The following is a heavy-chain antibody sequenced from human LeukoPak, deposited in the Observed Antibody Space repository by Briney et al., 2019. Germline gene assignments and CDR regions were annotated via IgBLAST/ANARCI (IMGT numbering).Heavy chain of an antibody. D-gene: IGHD3-22*01. Sequence: SETLSLTCTVSGYSISSGYYWGWIRQPPGKGLGWIGSIYHSGNTYYNPSPKSRVTISIDTSKNQFSLKLSSVTAADTAVYYCARVRAGEYYFDSSGYSYYFDYWGQGTLVTVSS. CDR2: IYHSGNT. CDR3: ARVRAGEYYFDSSGYSYYFDY. V-gene: IGHV4-38-2*02. CDR1: GYSISSGYY. J-gene: IGHJ4*02.